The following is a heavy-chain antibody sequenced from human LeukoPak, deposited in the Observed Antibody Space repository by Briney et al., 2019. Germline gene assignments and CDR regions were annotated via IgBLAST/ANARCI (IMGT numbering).Heavy chain of an antibody. CDR1: GFIFRSYW. V-gene: IGHV3-7*03. Sequence: GWSVGLSCAASGFIFRSYWMSWVRQARGRGLEGVAIIKQEGCEKYYVGSVKGRLTISRDNAKNSLYLQMNSLIAEDTAVYYCARVAFWGQGTMVTVSS. J-gene: IGHJ3*01. CDR2: IKQEGCEK. CDR3: ARVAF.